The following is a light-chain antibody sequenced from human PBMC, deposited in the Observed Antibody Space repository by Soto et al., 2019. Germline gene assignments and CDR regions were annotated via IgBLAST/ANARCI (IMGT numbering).Light chain of an antibody. CDR1: QTISSY. CDR3: QQSHGIPYT. V-gene: IGKV1-39*01. Sequence: DIQMTQSPSSLSASVGDRVTITCRASQTISSYLNWYQQKPRKAPKLLIYAASSLQSGVPSRFSGSGSGTDFTLTISSLQPSDFATYYCQQSHGIPYTFGQGTKLEIK. CDR2: AAS. J-gene: IGKJ2*01.